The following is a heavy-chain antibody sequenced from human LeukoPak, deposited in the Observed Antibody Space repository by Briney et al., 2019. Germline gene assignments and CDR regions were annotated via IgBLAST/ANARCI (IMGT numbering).Heavy chain of an antibody. Sequence: GGSLRLSCAASGFTFSSYGMHWVRQAPGKGLEWVAVISYDGSNKYYADSVKGRFTISRDNSKNTLYLQMNSLRAEDTAVYYCARGSGWFTALTRYLGYWGQGTRVTVSS. CDR1: GFTFSSYG. CDR3: ARGSGWFTALTRYLGY. CDR2: ISYDGSNK. V-gene: IGHV3-30*03. D-gene: IGHD6-19*01. J-gene: IGHJ4*02.